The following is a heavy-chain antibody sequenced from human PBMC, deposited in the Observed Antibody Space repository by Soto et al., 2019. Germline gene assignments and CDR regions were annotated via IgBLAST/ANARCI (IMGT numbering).Heavy chain of an antibody. CDR3: ARICGNSSSSRRLDY. CDR2: IYYSGST. J-gene: IGHJ4*02. Sequence: SETLSLTCTVSGGSISSYYWSWVRQPPGKGLEWIGYIYYSGSTNYNPSLKSRVTISVDTSKDQFSLKLSSVTAADTAVYYCARICGNSSSSRRLDYWGQGTLVTVSS. D-gene: IGHD6-6*01. V-gene: IGHV4-59*12. CDR1: GGSISSYY.